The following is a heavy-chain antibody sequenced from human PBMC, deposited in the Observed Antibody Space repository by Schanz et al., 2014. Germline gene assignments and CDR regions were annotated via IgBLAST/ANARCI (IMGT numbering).Heavy chain of an antibody. CDR1: GFTLSNSD. D-gene: IGHD3-10*01. CDR2: IGYLGDT. J-gene: IGHJ4*02. CDR3: ARDGNYYGSRNYYKTPYYFDY. V-gene: IGHV3-13*01. Sequence: EVQLLDSGGGLVQPGGSLRLSCAASGFTLSNSDMHWVRQGTGKGLEWVSTIGYLGDTYYPDSVKGRFTVSRDSGQNSLYLQMNSLRAEDTAIYYCARDGNYYGSRNYYKTPYYFDYWGQGTLVTVSS.